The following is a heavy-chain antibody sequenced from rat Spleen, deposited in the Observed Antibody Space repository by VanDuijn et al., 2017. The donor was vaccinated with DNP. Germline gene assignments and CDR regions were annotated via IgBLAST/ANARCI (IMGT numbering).Heavy chain of an antibody. CDR1: GFTFSNYG. CDR2: ISTSGGST. CDR3: TTGGPSWFAY. V-gene: IGHV5-27*01. D-gene: IGHD4-3*01. Sequence: EVELVESGGGLVQPGRSMKLSCAASGFTFSNYGMAWVRQAPTKGLEWVASISTSGGSTYYRDSVKGRFTISRDNAKSTLSLQMDSLRSEDTATYYCTTGGPSWFAYWGQGTLVTVSS. J-gene: IGHJ3*01.